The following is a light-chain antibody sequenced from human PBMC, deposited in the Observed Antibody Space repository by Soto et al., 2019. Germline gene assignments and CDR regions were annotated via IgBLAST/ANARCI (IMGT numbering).Light chain of an antibody. V-gene: IGKV1-5*03. J-gene: IGKJ1*01. Sequence: IQMTQSPSTLSASVGDRVTITCRASQGLSGWLAWYQQKPGKAPKLLIYKTSTLKSGVPSRFSGSGSGTEFTLTISSLQPDDFATYYCQHYNSYSEAFGQGTKVELK. CDR2: KTS. CDR3: QHYNSYSEA. CDR1: QGLSGW.